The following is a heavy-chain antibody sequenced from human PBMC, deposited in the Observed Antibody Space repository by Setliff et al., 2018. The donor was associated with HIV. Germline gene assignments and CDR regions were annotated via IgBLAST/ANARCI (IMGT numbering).Heavy chain of an antibody. CDR3: ASSYCSSTSCSYYFDY. CDR2: MFYSGST. J-gene: IGHJ4*02. CDR1: GGSISSYY. Sequence: SETLSLTCTVSGGSISSYYWNWIRQPPGKGLEWIGNMFYSGSTNYNPSLKSRVTMSVDTSNNQFSLKLSSVTAADTAVYHCASSYCSSTSCSYYFDYWGQGTLVTVSS. V-gene: IGHV4-59*12. D-gene: IGHD2-2*01.